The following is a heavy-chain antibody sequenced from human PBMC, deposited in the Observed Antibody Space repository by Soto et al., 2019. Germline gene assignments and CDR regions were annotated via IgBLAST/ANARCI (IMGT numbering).Heavy chain of an antibody. J-gene: IGHJ4*02. D-gene: IGHD3-16*02. CDR1: GYSFIDYW. CDR2: IYPSDSDT. V-gene: IGHV5-51*01. CDR3: ARSSVWGSYRYLPLFDY. Sequence: GESLKISCKGSGYSFIDYWIGWVRQVPGKALEWMGFIYPSDSDTRYSPSFQGQVTISADKSISTAYLQWSSLKASDPAMYYCARSSVWGSYRYLPLFDYWGQGTLVTAPQ.